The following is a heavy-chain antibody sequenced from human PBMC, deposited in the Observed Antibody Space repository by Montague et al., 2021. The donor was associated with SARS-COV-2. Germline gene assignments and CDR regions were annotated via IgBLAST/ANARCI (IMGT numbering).Heavy chain of an antibody. V-gene: IGHV4-59*08. Sequence: SETLSLTCTVSGGSISSYYCGWIRQPPGKGLEWIGYIFYSGNTNXNPSLKSRVTISIDTSKNQFSLKLRSVTAADTAVYYCARHPSYSSCWYDWFDPWGQGTLVTVAS. D-gene: IGHD6-19*01. J-gene: IGHJ5*02. CDR3: ARHPSYSSCWYDWFDP. CDR2: IFYSGNT. CDR1: GGSISSYY.